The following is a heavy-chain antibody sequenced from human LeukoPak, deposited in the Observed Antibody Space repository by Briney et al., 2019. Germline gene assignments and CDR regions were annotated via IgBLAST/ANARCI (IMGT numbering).Heavy chain of an antibody. J-gene: IGHJ4*02. Sequence: GGSLRLSCAASGFPFAPFWMSWVRQAPGKGPEFVATMNRDGSEVAYGNSVRGRFTISRDNAKNSLYLQMYSLRAEDTAVYYCARGIDEWLYLNYWGQGALVTVSS. CDR2: MNRDGSEV. D-gene: IGHD3-3*01. V-gene: IGHV3-7*04. CDR3: ARGIDEWLYLNY. CDR1: GFPFAPFW.